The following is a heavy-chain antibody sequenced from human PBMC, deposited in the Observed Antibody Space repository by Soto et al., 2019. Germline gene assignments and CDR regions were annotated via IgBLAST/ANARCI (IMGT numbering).Heavy chain of an antibody. CDR2: ISGGGDTT. V-gene: IGHV3-23*01. D-gene: IGHD7-27*01. CDR3: AKLRAFVALTAGIIDY. Sequence: AGSLRLSCAASGFTFSSYGIIWIRLSPGKGLEWVSVISGGGDTTYYTPSVKGRFTISRDDFRNTLYLQMNSLRTEDTAIYYCAKLRAFVALTAGIIDYWG. CDR1: GFTFSSYG. J-gene: IGHJ4*01.